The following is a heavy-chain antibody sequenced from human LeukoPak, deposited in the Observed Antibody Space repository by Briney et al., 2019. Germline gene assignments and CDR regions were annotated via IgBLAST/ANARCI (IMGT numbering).Heavy chain of an antibody. V-gene: IGHV3-23*01. CDR2: ISGDGGTI. Sequence: GGSLRLSCAASGFTLRSSAMSWVRQAPGKGLEWVSAISGDGGTISYAASVRGRFTISRDNAKNTLFLQMSSLRAGDTALYYCAKELYGNPSGYWGQGTRVTVSS. D-gene: IGHD2-8*01. J-gene: IGHJ4*02. CDR1: GFTLRSSA. CDR3: AKELYGNPSGY.